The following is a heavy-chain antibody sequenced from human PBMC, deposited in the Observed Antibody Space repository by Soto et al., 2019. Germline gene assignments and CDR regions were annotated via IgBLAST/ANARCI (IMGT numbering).Heavy chain of an antibody. D-gene: IGHD6-13*01. Sequence: ASETLSLTCTVSGGSMRNDFWTWIRQPPGKGLEWIGYIHYSGTTSFFPSYNPSLRSRVTISEDTSKNQFSLELLSVTTADTAVYFCAAGEASSRNLAPYYLDFWGQGTLVTVSS. CDR1: GGSMRNDF. CDR2: IHYSGTT. CDR3: AAGEASSRNLAPYYLDF. V-gene: IGHV4-59*01. J-gene: IGHJ4*02.